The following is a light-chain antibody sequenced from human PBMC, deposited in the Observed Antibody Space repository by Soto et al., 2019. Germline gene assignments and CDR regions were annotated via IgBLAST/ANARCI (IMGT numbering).Light chain of an antibody. CDR3: QQYNDYWT. J-gene: IGKJ1*01. Sequence: DIQMTQSPSTLSASAGDRVTITCRASQSINNWLAWYQQKPGKAPKVLIYDVSSLESGVPSRFSGSGSGTEFTLTISSLQPDDFATYYCQQYNDYWTFGQGTKVEIK. V-gene: IGKV1-5*01. CDR2: DVS. CDR1: QSINNW.